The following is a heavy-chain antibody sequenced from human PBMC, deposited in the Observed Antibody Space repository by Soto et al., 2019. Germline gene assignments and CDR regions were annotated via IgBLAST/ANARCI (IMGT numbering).Heavy chain of an antibody. J-gene: IGHJ4*02. CDR3: AREGYDYIWGSYRFNVREYDY. CDR1: GFTFSSYG. CDR2: IWYDGSNK. D-gene: IGHD3-16*02. V-gene: IGHV3-33*01. Sequence: GGSLRLSCAASGFTFSSYGMHWVRQAPGKGLEWVAVIWYDGSNKYYADSVKGRFTISRDNSKNTLYLQMNSLRAEDTAVYYCAREGYDYIWGSYRFNVREYDYWGQGTLVTVSS.